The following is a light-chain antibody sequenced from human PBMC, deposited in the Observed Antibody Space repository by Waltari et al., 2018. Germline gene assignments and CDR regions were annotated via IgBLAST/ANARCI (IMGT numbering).Light chain of an antibody. CDR3: MQALHTPTT. CDR2: LGS. Sequence: DIVMTQSPLSLSVTPGEPASISCRSSQSLLRSTGYNFLDWYVQKPGQPPQLLISLGSDRASGVPDRVSGSGTCTDFTLKISRVEAEDVGIYYCMQALHTPTTFGPGTKVDIK. V-gene: IGKV2-28*01. CDR1: QSLLRSTGYNF. J-gene: IGKJ3*01.